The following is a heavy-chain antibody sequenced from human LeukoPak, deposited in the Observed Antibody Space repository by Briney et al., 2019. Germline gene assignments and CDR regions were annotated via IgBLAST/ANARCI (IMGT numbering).Heavy chain of an antibody. J-gene: IGHJ5*02. CDR3: ARYSGESNWFDP. CDR1: GGSFSAYY. V-gene: IGHV4-34*01. CDR2: INHNGTT. D-gene: IGHD3-10*01. Sequence: SETLSLTCAVYGGSFSAYYWSWIRQPPDKGLEWIGDINHNGTTNYNPSLKSRVTISVDTSKNQFSLKLTSVTAADTAVYYCARYSGESNWFDPWAREPWSPSPQ.